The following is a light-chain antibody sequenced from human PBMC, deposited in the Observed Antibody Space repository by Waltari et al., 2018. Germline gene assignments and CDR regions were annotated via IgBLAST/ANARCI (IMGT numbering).Light chain of an antibody. CDR1: SSDVGGYNY. V-gene: IGLV2-14*01. CDR2: DLS. Sequence: QSALTQPASVSGSPGQSITISCTGTSSDVGGYNYVSWYQQHPGKAPKLMIYDLSKRPSVFSNRFSGSKSGNTASPTISGLQAEDEADYSCSTYTRRSTWVFGGGTKLTAL. CDR3: STYTRRSTWV. J-gene: IGLJ3*02.